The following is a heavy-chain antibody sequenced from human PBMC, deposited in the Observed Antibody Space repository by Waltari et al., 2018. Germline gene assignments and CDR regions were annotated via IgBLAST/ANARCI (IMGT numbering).Heavy chain of an antibody. CDR3: ARGRGAYGDNKWYFDL. Sequence: QVQLQQWGAGLLKPSETLSLTCVVNGGSFSGYYWSWIRQPPGKGLEWIGEIIDYGSTIYNPSLNSRVTISLGTSKNQFSLKLTSVTAADTALYYGARGRGAYGDNKWYFDLWGRGTLVTVSS. V-gene: IGHV4-34*02. J-gene: IGHJ2*01. CDR2: IIDYGST. CDR1: GGSFSGYY. D-gene: IGHD2-8*01.